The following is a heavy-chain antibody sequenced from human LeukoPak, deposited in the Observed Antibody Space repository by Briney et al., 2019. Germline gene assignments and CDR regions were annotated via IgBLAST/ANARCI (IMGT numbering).Heavy chain of an antibody. CDR1: GFSFRDYA. Sequence: PGGSLRLSCEASGFSFRDYAMHWVRQAPGKGLEWVAAISYDGSNKYYSDSVKGRFAISRDNSKNTLYLQMNSLRAEDTAVYYCARGGDHLAFDIWGQGTMVTVSS. V-gene: IGHV3-30*03. CDR3: ARGGDHLAFDI. D-gene: IGHD2-21*02. CDR2: ISYDGSNK. J-gene: IGHJ3*02.